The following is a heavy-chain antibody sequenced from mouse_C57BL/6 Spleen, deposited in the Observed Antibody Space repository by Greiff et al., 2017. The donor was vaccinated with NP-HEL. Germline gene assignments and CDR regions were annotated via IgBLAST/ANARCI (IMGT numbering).Heavy chain of an antibody. J-gene: IGHJ2*01. V-gene: IGHV3-6*01. CDR1: GYSITSGYY. CDR2: ISYDGSN. Sequence: EVQLQESGPGLVKPSQSLSLTCSVTGYSITSGYYWNWIRQFPGNKLEWMGYISYDGSNNYNPSLKNRISITRDTSKNQCFLKLNSVTTEDTATYYCSTGPFDYWGQGTTLTVSS. D-gene: IGHD4-1*01. CDR3: STGPFDY.